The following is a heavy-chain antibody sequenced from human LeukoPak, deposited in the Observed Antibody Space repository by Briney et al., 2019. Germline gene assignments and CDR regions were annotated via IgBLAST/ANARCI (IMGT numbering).Heavy chain of an antibody. CDR2: IRYDGSNK. CDR1: GFTFSSYG. J-gene: IGHJ4*02. D-gene: IGHD3-3*01. Sequence: PGGSLRLSCAASGFTFSSYGMHWVRQAPGKGLEWVAFIRYDGSNKYYADSVKGRFTISRDNSKNTLYLQMNSLRAEDTAVYYCAKDYDFWSGYFGYWGQGTLVTVSS. V-gene: IGHV3-30*02. CDR3: AKDYDFWSGYFGY.